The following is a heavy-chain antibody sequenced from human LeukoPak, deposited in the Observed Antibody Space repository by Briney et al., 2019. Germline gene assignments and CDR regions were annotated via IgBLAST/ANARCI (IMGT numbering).Heavy chain of an antibody. CDR3: ARSDYYDSSGYHKYYFDY. D-gene: IGHD3-22*01. Sequence: ASVKVSCKASGYSFTDYSMHWVRQAPGQGLEWMGWINPNTGGTDYAQEFRGRVTMTRDTSISTAYMEPSRLRSNDAAVYYCARSDYYDSSGYHKYYFDYWGQGTLVTVSS. V-gene: IGHV1-2*02. J-gene: IGHJ4*02. CDR2: INPNTGGT. CDR1: GYSFTDYS.